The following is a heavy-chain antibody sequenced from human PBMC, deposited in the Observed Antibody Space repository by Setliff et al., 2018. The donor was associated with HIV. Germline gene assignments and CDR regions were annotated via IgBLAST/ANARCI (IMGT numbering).Heavy chain of an antibody. CDR2: IYHSGST. CDR1: GYSISSGYY. J-gene: IGHJ4*02. CDR3: ARGYCSSTSCYPYDY. D-gene: IGHD2-2*01. Sequence: PSETLSLTCAVSGYSISSGYYWGWIRQPPGKGLEWIGSIYHSGSTYYNPSLKSRVTISVDTSKNQFSLKLSSVTAADTAVYYCARGYCSSTSCYPYDYWGQGTLVTVSS. V-gene: IGHV4-38-2*01.